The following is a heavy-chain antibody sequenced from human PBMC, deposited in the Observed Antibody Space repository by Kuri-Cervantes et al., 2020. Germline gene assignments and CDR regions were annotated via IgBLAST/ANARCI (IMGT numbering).Heavy chain of an antibody. CDR2: INPNSGGT. CDR1: GYTFTGYY. J-gene: IGHJ4*02. Sequence: ASVKVSCKASGYTFTGYYMHWVRQAPGQGLEWMGWINPNSGGTNYAQKFQGRVTMTRDTSISTAYMELSRLRSDDTAVYYCARDRMRYCSGGSCYPFDYWGQGTLVTVSS. D-gene: IGHD2-15*01. V-gene: IGHV1-2*02. CDR3: ARDRMRYCSGGSCYPFDY.